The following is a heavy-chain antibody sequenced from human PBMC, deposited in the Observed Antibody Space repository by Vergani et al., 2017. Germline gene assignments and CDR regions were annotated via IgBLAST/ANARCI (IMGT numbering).Heavy chain of an antibody. Sequence: EVQLEESGGGLVQPGGSLRLSCAASGFTFSSYAMSWVRQAPGKGLEWVSAISGSGGSTYYADSVKGRFTISRDNSKNTLYLQMNSLRAEDTAVYYCAKSREYYDSSGRSAFDIWGQGTMVTVSS. D-gene: IGHD3-22*01. J-gene: IGHJ3*02. CDR3: AKSREYYDSSGRSAFDI. CDR1: GFTFSSYA. V-gene: IGHV3-23*04. CDR2: ISGSGGST.